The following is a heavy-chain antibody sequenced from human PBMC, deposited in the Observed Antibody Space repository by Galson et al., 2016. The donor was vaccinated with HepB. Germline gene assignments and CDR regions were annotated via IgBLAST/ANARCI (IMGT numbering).Heavy chain of an antibody. V-gene: IGHV3-23*01. D-gene: IGHD2/OR15-2a*01. J-gene: IGHJ5*02. CDR1: GFTFSTFA. CDR2: LSGSSTHT. CDR3: AKDWRSTTVAVVVENWLDP. Sequence: SLRLSCAASGFTFSTFAMSWVRQAPGKGLEWVSGLSGSSTHTYYADSVKGRFTISRDNSNNTLYLHMNNLSAEDTAVYYCAKDWRSTTVAVVVENWLDPWGQGTLVTVAS.